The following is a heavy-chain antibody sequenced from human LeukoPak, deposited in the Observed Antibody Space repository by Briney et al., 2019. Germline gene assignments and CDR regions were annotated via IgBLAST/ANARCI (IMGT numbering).Heavy chain of an antibody. D-gene: IGHD6-19*01. CDR2: ISSSSSDI. CDR3: ATGYTSGTRIDY. J-gene: IGHJ4*02. CDR1: GFTFSSYS. Sequence: GGSLRLSCAASGFTFSSYSMNWVRQAPGKGLEWVSAISSSSSDIYYTDSVKGRFTISRDNANNFLYLQVSSLRAEDTAVYYCATGYTSGTRIDYWGQGTLVSVSS. V-gene: IGHV3-21*01.